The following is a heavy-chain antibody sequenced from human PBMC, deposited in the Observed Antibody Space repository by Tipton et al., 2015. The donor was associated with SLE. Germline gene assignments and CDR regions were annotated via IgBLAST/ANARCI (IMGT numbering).Heavy chain of an antibody. CDR3: AVEGYGTTDDAFDI. D-gene: IGHD1-1*01. J-gene: IGHJ3*02. CDR2: INHSGST. Sequence: TLSLTCAVYGGSFSGYYWSWIRQPPGKGLEWIGEINHSGSTNYNPSLKSRVTISVDTSKNQFSLKLSSVTAADTAVYYCAVEGYGTTDDAFDIWGQGTMVTVSS. V-gene: IGHV4-34*01. CDR1: GGSFSGYY.